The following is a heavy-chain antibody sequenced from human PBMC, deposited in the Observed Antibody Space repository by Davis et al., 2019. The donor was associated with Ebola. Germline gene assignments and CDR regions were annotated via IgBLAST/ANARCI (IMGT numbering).Heavy chain of an antibody. Sequence: GGSLRLSCAASGFTFSSYAMSWVRQAPGKGLEWVSAISGSGGSTYYADSVKGRFTISRDNSKNSLYLQMNSLRTEDTALYYCAKDAELVNAYFDYWGQGTLVTVSS. J-gene: IGHJ4*02. D-gene: IGHD6-13*01. V-gene: IGHV3-23*01. CDR3: AKDAELVNAYFDY. CDR1: GFTFSSYA. CDR2: ISGSGGST.